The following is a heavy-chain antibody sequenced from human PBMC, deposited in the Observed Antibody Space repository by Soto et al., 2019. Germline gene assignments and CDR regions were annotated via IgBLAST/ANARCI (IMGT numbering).Heavy chain of an antibody. CDR3: ASLYY. CDR2: INHSGST. V-gene: IGHV4-34*01. Sequence: PSETLSLTCAVYGGSCSGYYWSWIRQPPGKGLEWIGEINHSGSTNYNPSLKSRVTISVDTSKNQFSLKLSSVTAADTAVYYCASLYYWGQGTLVTVSS. J-gene: IGHJ4*02. CDR1: GGSCSGYY.